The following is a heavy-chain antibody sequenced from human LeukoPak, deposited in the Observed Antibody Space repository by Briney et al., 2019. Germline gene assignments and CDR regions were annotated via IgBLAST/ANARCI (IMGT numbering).Heavy chain of an antibody. D-gene: IGHD5-12*01. CDR2: IWYDGSNK. CDR1: AFIFSNYG. CDR3: ARQYSGYDPHIDY. V-gene: IGHV3-33*01. J-gene: IGHJ4*02. Sequence: PGGSLRLSCAASAFIFSNYGMHWVRQAPGKGLEWVAVIWYDGSNKYYADSVKGRFTISRDNSKNTLYLQMNSLRAEDTAVYYCARQYSGYDPHIDYWGQGTLVTVSS.